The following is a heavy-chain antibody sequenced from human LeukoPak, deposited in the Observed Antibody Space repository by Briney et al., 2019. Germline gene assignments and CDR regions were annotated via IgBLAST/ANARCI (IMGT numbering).Heavy chain of an antibody. J-gene: IGHJ4*02. CDR2: IHTSGST. CDR1: GGSIRSYY. Sequence: NPSETLSLTCTVSGGSIRSYYWSWIRQPAGKGLEWIGRIHTSGSTNYNPSLKSRVSMSVDTSKNQFSLKLSSVTAADTAVYYCAGDSRIYPGSFDYWGQGRLVSVSS. V-gene: IGHV4-4*07. CDR3: AGDSRIYPGSFDY. D-gene: IGHD6-13*01.